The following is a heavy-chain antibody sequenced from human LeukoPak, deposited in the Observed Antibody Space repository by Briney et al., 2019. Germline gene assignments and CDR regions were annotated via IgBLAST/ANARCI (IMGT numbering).Heavy chain of an antibody. J-gene: IGHJ4*02. CDR3: ASNYYGSGSLDY. D-gene: IGHD3-10*01. V-gene: IGHV4-59*08. Sequence: PSEALSLTCTVSGGSISSYYWSWIRQPPGKGLEWIGYIYYSGSTNYNPSLKSRVTISVDTSKNQFSLKLSSVTAADTAVYYCASNYYGSGSLDYWGQGNLVTVSS. CDR2: IYYSGST. CDR1: GGSISSYY.